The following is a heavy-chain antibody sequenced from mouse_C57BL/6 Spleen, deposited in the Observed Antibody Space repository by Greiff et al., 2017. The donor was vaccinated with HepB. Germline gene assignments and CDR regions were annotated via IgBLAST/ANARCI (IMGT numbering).Heavy chain of an antibody. CDR3: ARGKDYDDAMDY. V-gene: IGHV1-18*01. J-gene: IGHJ4*01. D-gene: IGHD2-4*01. CDR2: INPNNGGT. Sequence: VQLKESGPELVKPGASVKIPCKASGYTFTDYNMDWVKQSHGKSLEWIGDINPNNGGTIYNQKFKGKATLTVDKSSSTAYMELSSLTSEDSAVYYCARGKDYDDAMDYWGQGTSVTVSS. CDR1: GYTFTDYN.